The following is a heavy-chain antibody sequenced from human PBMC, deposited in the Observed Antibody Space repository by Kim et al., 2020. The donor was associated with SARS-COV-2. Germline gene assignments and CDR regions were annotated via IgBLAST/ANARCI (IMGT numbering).Heavy chain of an antibody. D-gene: IGHD2-15*01. V-gene: IGHV3-33*06. CDR3: AKERRKYCSGGSCHLEY. J-gene: IGHJ4*02. Sequence: VNGRFTISRENSKNTLYLQMNNLRAEDTAVYYCAKERRKYCSGGSCHLEYWGQGTLVTVSS.